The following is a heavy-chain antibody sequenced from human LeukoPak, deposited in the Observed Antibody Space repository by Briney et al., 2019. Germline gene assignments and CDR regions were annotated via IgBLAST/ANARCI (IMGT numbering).Heavy chain of an antibody. D-gene: IGHD5-18*01. CDR3: ARGYSYGDY. V-gene: IGHV3-11*06. CDR2: ISTSSGYT. J-gene: IGHJ4*02. Sequence: GGSLRLSCAASGFTFSDYYMSWIRQASGKGLECVSYISTSSGYTNYADSVKGRFTISRDNAKNSLYLQMNSLRAEDTAMYYCARGYSYGDYWGQGTLVTVSS. CDR1: GFTFSDYY.